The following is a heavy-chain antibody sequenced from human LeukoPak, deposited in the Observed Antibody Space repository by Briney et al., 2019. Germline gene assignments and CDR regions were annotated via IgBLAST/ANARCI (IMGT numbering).Heavy chain of an antibody. V-gene: IGHV3-30-3*01. Sequence: GGSLRLSCAASGFTFSSYAMHWVRQAPGKGLEWVAVISYDGSNKYYADSVKGRFTISRDNSKNTLYLQMNSLRAEDTAVYYCARDEGFVVVTAILDYWGQGTLVTVSS. CDR1: GFTFSSYA. D-gene: IGHD2-21*02. CDR3: ARDEGFVVVTAILDY. CDR2: ISYDGSNK. J-gene: IGHJ4*02.